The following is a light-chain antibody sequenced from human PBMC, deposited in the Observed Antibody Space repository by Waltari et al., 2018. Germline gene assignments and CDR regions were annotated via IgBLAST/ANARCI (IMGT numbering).Light chain of an antibody. Sequence: EIVLTQSPGTLSLSPGERATLSCRASQGVSSRLLAWYQQKPGQPPKLLLYWASTRIFGVPHRFSGSGSGTDFTHTINSLQAEDVAVYYCQQYFSTPSTFGPGTKVDIK. CDR1: QGVSSRL. CDR3: QQYFSTPST. J-gene: IGKJ3*01. V-gene: IGKV3-20*01. CDR2: WAS.